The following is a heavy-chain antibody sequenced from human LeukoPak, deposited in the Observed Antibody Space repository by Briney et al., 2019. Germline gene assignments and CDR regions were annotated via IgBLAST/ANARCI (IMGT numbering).Heavy chain of an antibody. V-gene: IGHV4-61*02. CDR1: GGSISGGSYY. J-gene: IGHJ4*02. CDR2: IYTSGST. D-gene: IGHD6-19*01. Sequence: SETLSLTCTVSGGSISGGSYYWSWIRQPAGKGLEWIGRIYTSGSTNYNPSLKSRVTISVDTSKNQFSLKLSSVTAADTAVYYCARHDRWQWPFDYWGQGTLVTVSS. CDR3: ARHDRWQWPFDY.